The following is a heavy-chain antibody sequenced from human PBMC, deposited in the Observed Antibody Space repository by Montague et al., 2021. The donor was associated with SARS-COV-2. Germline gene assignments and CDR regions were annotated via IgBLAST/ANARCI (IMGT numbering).Heavy chain of an antibody. D-gene: IGHD3-10*01. J-gene: IGHJ5*02. CDR3: ATYWQGGSGRGA. V-gene: IGHV4-61*01. CDR1: GVSVSNRYTH. Sequence: SETLSLTCTVSGVSVSNRYTHWSWIRQSPGKGLEWIGNIDYGGSPNYSPSLHSRVTISLDTSKNQLSLRLNSATAADTAVYYCATYWQGGSGRGAWGQGTLVTVSS. CDR2: IDYGGSP.